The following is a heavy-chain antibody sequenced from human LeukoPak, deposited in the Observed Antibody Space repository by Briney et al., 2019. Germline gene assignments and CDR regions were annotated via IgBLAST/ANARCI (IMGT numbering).Heavy chain of an antibody. J-gene: IGHJ4*02. CDR3: AHGSGWLFDY. Sequence: SGPTLVKPTQTLTLTCTFSGFSLSTSAVGVGRFRQPPGKALDWLALLYWNDDNHYSPSLKSRLTVTKDTSKNQVVLTMTNVGPVDTATYFCAHGSGWLFDYWSQGTLVTVSS. CDR2: LYWNDDN. V-gene: IGHV2-5*01. D-gene: IGHD6-19*01. CDR1: GFSLSTSAVG.